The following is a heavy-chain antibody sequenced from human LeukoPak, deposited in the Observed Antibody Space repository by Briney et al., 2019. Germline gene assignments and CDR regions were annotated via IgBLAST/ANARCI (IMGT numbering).Heavy chain of an antibody. V-gene: IGHV4-59*01. D-gene: IGHD7-27*01. CDR1: GDSISSNY. CDR2: VYYSGST. Sequence: SETLSLTCSVSGDSISSNYWSWIRQPPGKGLEWIGYVYYSGSTEYNPSLRSRVTISLEMSKHQFSLNLTSVTAADTAVYYCASNTGTVFDYWGQGALVTVSS. J-gene: IGHJ4*02. CDR3: ASNTGTVFDY.